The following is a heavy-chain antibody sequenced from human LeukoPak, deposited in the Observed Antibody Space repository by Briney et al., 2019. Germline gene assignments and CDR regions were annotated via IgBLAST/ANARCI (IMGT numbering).Heavy chain of an antibody. D-gene: IGHD2-21*02. Sequence: SETLSLTCSVSGGSISDYYWSWIRQPPGKGLEWIGYIYYSGSTNYNPSLKSRVTISVDTSKNQFSLKLSSVTAADTAVYYCARDLLYCGGDCYRDYYYYYGMDVWGQGTTVTVSS. J-gene: IGHJ6*02. CDR2: IYYSGST. CDR1: GGSISDYY. V-gene: IGHV4-59*01. CDR3: ARDLLYCGGDCYRDYYYYYGMDV.